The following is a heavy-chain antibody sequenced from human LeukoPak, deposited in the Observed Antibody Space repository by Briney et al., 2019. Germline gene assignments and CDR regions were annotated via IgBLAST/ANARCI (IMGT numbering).Heavy chain of an antibody. V-gene: IGHV4-59*01. CDR1: GGSISSYY. CDR2: IYYSGST. J-gene: IGHJ5*02. Sequence: PSETLSLTCTVSGGSISSYYWSWIRQPPGKGLEWIGYIYYSGSTNYNPSLKSRVTISVDTSKNQFSLKLSSVTAADTAVYYCARGMTTVTTWGHNWFDPWGQGTLVTVSS. D-gene: IGHD4-17*01. CDR3: ARGMTTVTTWGHNWFDP.